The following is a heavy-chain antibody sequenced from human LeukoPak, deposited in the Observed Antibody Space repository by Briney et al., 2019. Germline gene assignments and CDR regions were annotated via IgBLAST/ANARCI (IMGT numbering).Heavy chain of an antibody. CDR2: ISGSSDKK. Sequence: PGGSLGLSRAASGFRVSNNSMKWNRQATGKGLYWVSTISGSSDKKYYADSVKGRFTISRDNAKSSLYLQMNSLRAEDTALYYCVTSATDYWGQGTLVTVSS. D-gene: IGHD6-13*01. CDR3: VTSATDY. J-gene: IGHJ4*02. V-gene: IGHV3-21*01. CDR1: GFRVSNNS.